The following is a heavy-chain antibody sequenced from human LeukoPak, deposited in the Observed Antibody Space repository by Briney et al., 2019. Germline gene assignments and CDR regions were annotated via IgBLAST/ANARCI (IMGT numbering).Heavy chain of an antibody. CDR3: VLARENFDY. D-gene: IGHD5-24*01. CDR2: INPNSGGT. J-gene: IGHJ4*02. V-gene: IGHV1-2*02. Sequence: ASVKVSCKASGYTFTGYYMHWVRQAPGQGPEWMGWINPNSGGTKYVQKFQGRVTMTRDTSISTAYMELSRLRSDDTAVYYCVLARENFDYWGQGTLVTGSS. CDR1: GYTFTGYY.